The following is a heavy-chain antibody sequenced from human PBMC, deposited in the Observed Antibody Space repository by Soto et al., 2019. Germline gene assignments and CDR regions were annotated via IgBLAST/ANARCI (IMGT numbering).Heavy chain of an antibody. Sequence: SETLSLTCTVSGGSVSSGSYYWSWIRQPPGKGLEWLGHIYYSGSTNYNPSLKSRGTISVDTSKNQFSLKLSSVTAADTAVYYCARELVHSGSYYYFDYWGQGTLVTVSP. CDR2: IYYSGST. CDR1: GGSVSSGSYY. J-gene: IGHJ4*02. CDR3: ARELVHSGSYYYFDY. D-gene: IGHD1-26*01. V-gene: IGHV4-61*01.